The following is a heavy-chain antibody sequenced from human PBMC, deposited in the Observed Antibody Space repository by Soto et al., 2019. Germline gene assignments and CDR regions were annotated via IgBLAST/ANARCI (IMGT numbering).Heavy chain of an antibody. V-gene: IGHV3-33*01. D-gene: IGHD3-9*01. J-gene: IGHJ6*02. Sequence: GGSLRLSCAASGFTFSSYGMDWVRQAAGKGLEWVAVIWYDGSNKYYADSVKGRFTISRDNSKNTLYLQMNSLRAEDTAVYYCASQVRYFDNYYYYGMDVWGQGTTVTVSS. CDR3: ASQVRYFDNYYYYGMDV. CDR1: GFTFSSYG. CDR2: IWYDGSNK.